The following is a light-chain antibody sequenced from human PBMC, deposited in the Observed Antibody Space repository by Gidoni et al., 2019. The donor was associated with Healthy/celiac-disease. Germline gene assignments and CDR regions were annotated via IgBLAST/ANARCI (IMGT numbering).Light chain of an antibody. CDR3: QQYNNWPQT. V-gene: IGKV3-15*01. CDR1: QSVSSN. Sequence: PPPLSVSPGERATLSCRASQSVSSNLAWYQQKPGQAPRLLSYGASTRATGIPARFSGSGSGTEFTLTISSLQSEDFAVYYCQQYNNWPQTFGQGTKVEIK. J-gene: IGKJ1*01. CDR2: GAS.